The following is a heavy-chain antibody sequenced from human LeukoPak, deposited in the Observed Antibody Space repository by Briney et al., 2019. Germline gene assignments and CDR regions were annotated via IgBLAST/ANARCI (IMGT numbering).Heavy chain of an antibody. CDR1: GFTFSSYA. CDR3: AKDLRGGYGFGDYFDY. CDR2: ISGSGGST. J-gene: IGHJ4*02. V-gene: IGHV3-23*01. Sequence: GGSLRLSCAASGFTFSSYAMSWVRQAPGKGLEWVSAISGSGGSTYYADSVKGRFTISRDNSKNTLYLQMNSLRAEDTAVYYCAKDLRGGYGFGDYFDYWGQGTLVTVSS. D-gene: IGHD3-10*01.